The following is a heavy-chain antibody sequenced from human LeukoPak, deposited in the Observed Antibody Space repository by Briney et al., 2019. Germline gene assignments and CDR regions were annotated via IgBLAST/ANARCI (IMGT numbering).Heavy chain of an antibody. CDR2: IYHSGST. V-gene: IGHV4-4*02. CDR1: GGSISSSNW. Sequence: PSETLSLTCAVSGGSISSSNWWSWVRQPPGKGLEWIGKIYHSGSTNYNPSLKSRVTISVDKSKNQFSLKLSSVTAADTAVYYCARTQWRREYYFDYWGQATLVTVSS. CDR3: ARTQWRREYYFDY. J-gene: IGHJ4*02. D-gene: IGHD6-19*01.